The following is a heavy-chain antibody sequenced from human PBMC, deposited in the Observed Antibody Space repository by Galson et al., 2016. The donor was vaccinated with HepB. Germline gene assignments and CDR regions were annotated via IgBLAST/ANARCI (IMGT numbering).Heavy chain of an antibody. CDR3: AREYSSFEY. Sequence: SETLSLTCTVSGDSISSYYWHWIRLPTGKGLEWIGYVHNSGYTTYNPSLNGRVTISMDTSKNQFSLKLSSVTAADTAVYYCAREYSSFEYVGHGILVTVSS. CDR1: GDSISSYY. J-gene: IGHJ4*03. D-gene: IGHD6-19*01. CDR2: VHNSGYT. V-gene: IGHV4-59*01.